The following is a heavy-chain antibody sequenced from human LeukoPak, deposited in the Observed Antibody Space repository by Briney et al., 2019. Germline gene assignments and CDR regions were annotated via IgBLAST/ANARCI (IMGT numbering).Heavy chain of an antibody. V-gene: IGHV3-30-3*01. CDR1: GFTFSSYA. D-gene: IGHD5-24*01. CDR3: ARAKSRDGYIFDY. J-gene: IGHJ4*02. Sequence: PGGSLRLSYAASGFTFSSYAMHWVRQAPGKGLEWVAVISYDGSNKYYADSVKGRFTISRDNSKNTLYLQMNSLRAEDTAVYYCARAKSRDGYIFDYWGQGTLVTVSS. CDR2: ISYDGSNK.